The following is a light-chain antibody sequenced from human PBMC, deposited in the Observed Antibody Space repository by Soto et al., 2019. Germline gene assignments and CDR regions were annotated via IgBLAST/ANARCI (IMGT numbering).Light chain of an antibody. V-gene: IGKV1-33*01. CDR3: QQYNNRPLT. CDR2: KAS. CDR1: QDISSY. Sequence: DRQLSKSLSSLSAYLRDRVTITCQASQDISSYLNWYQQKPGKAPKLLIYKASNLETGVPSRFSGSGSGTDFTFTISSLQPEDIATYYCQQYNNRPLTFGEVTKV. J-gene: IGKJ4*01.